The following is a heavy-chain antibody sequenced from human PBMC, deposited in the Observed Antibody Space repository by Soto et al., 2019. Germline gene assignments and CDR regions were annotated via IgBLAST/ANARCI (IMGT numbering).Heavy chain of an antibody. CDR2: ISAYNGDT. J-gene: IGHJ5*02. CDR3: ARGGSQWFDP. Sequence: QVQLVQSGPEVKKPGASVKVFCKASGYTFTTFGITWVRQAPGQGLEWMGWISAYNGDTNYAQKFQDRVTMTTDTSPTTAYMELRNLKSGGTAVYYCARGGSQWFDPWGQGTLVTVSS. V-gene: IGHV1-18*01. D-gene: IGHD6-25*01. CDR1: GYTFTTFG.